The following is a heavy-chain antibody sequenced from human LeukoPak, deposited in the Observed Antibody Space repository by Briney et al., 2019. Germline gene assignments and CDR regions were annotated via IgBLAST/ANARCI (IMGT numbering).Heavy chain of an antibody. V-gene: IGHV1-2*02. CDR2: INPNIGCT. Sequence: ASVKVSFKASGYTFTVYYMHWVRQAPGQGGEWMGCINPNIGCTNYAQKFQARFTMTSHTSISTPYMELSRLRSDDTAVYYCARELGWSYSAIDYWGQGTLVTVSS. D-gene: IGHD1-26*01. CDR3: ARELGWSYSAIDY. J-gene: IGHJ4*02. CDR1: GYTFTVYY.